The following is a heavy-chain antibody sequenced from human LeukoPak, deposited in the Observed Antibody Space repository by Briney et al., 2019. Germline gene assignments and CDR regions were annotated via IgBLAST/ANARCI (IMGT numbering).Heavy chain of an antibody. Sequence: ASVKVSCKVSGYTLTELSMHWVRQAPGQGLEWMGWINPNSGGTNYAQKFQGRVTMTRDTSISTAYMELSRLRSDDTAVYYCARVSQPGPYYYYGMDVWGQGTTVTVSS. J-gene: IGHJ6*02. V-gene: IGHV1-2*02. CDR1: GYTLTELS. D-gene: IGHD1-14*01. CDR3: ARVSQPGPYYYYGMDV. CDR2: INPNSGGT.